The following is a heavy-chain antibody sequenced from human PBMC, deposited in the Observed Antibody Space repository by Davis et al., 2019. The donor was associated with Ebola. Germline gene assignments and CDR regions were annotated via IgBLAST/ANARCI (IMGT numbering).Heavy chain of an antibody. V-gene: IGHV3-23*01. J-gene: IGHJ4*02. Sequence: GESLKIPCAASGFTFSSYAMSWVRQAPGKGLEWVSVISGSGGSTYYADSVKGRFTISRDNSKNTLYLQMNSLRAEDTAVYYCAKDPPYSSSGYYFDYWGQGTLVTVSS. D-gene: IGHD6-6*01. CDR1: GFTFSSYA. CDR3: AKDPPYSSSGYYFDY. CDR2: ISGSGGST.